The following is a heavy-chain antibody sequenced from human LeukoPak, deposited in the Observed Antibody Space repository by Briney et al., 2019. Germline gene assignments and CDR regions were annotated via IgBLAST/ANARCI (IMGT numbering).Heavy chain of an antibody. Sequence: GGSLRLSCAASGFTFSSYGMHWVRQAPGKGLEWVAVISSDGSNKYYADSVKGRFTISRDNSKDTLYLQMNSLRAEDTAVYYCASRGYYDSSGYSQHSGDYYGMDVWGPGNTGSVSS. CDR2: ISSDGSNK. D-gene: IGHD3-22*01. CDR3: ASRGYYDSSGYSQHSGDYYGMDV. J-gene: IGHJ6*02. V-gene: IGHV3-30*03. CDR1: GFTFSSYG.